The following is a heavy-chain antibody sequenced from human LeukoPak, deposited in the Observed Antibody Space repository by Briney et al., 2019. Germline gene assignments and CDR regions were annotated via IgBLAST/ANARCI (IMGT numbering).Heavy chain of an antibody. V-gene: IGHV3-7*01. CDR2: IKQDGSEK. Sequence: PGGSLRLSCAASGFTFSSYWMSWVRQAPGKGLEWVANIKQDGSEKYYVDSVKGRFTISRDNAKNSLYLQMNSLRAEDTAVYYCARDLRVTGTSWFDPWGQGTLVTVSS. J-gene: IGHJ5*02. D-gene: IGHD1-7*01. CDR3: ARDLRVTGTSWFDP. CDR1: GFTFSSYW.